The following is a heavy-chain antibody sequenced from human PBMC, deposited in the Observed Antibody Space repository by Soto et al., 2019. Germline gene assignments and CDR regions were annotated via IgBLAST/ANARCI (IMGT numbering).Heavy chain of an antibody. CDR1: GYTFTGYY. Sequence: ASVKVSCKASGYTFTGYYMHWVRQAPGQGLEWMGWINPNSGGTNYAQKFQGRVTMTRDTSISTAYMELSRLRSDDTAVYYCARLAATDYYDSSGYYYSPLVGGMDVWGQGTTVTVYS. J-gene: IGHJ6*02. V-gene: IGHV1-2*02. D-gene: IGHD3-22*01. CDR3: ARLAATDYYDSSGYYYSPLVGGMDV. CDR2: INPNSGGT.